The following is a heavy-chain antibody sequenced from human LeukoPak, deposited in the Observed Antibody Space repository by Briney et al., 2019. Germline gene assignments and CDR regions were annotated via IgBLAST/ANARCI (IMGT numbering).Heavy chain of an antibody. D-gene: IGHD3-10*01. Sequence: SETLSLTCAVYGGSFSGYYCSWIRQPPGKGLEWIGEINHSGSTNYNPSLKSRVTISVDTSKNQFSLKLSSVTAADTAVYYCARVIHYYGSGSPFDYWGQGTLVTVSS. CDR3: ARVIHYYGSGSPFDY. CDR1: GGSFSGYY. V-gene: IGHV4-34*01. CDR2: INHSGST. J-gene: IGHJ4*02.